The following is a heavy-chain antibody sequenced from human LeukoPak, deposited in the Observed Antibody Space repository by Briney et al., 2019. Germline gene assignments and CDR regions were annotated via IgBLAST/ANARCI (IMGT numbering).Heavy chain of an antibody. CDR3: ARDYVVVKGPYYYYYMDV. V-gene: IGHV3-21*01. D-gene: IGHD2-15*01. Sequence: PGGSLRLSCAASGFTFSSYSMNWVRQAPGKGLEWVSSISSSSSYIYYADSVKGRFTISRDNAKNSLYLQMNSLRAEDTAVYYCARDYVVVKGPYYYYYMDVWGKGTTVTVSS. J-gene: IGHJ6*03. CDR2: ISSSSSYI. CDR1: GFTFSSYS.